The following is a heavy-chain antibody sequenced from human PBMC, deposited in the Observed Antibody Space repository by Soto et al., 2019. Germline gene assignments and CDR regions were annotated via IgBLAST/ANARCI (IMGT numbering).Heavy chain of an antibody. CDR3: ARVVKFYGSGSYEGWFDP. V-gene: IGHV1-69*01. J-gene: IGHJ5*02. Sequence: QVQLVQSGAEVKKPGSSVKVSCKASGGTFSSYAISWVRQAPGQGLEWMGGIIPIFGTANYAQKFQGRVTITADESTSTAYMELSSLRSEDTAVDYCARVVKFYGSGSYEGWFDPWGQGTLVTVSS. CDR1: GGTFSSYA. CDR2: IIPIFGTA. D-gene: IGHD3-10*01.